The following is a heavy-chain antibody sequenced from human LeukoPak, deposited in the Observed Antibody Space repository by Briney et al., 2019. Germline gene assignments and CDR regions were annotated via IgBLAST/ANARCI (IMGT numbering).Heavy chain of an antibody. J-gene: IGHJ4*02. V-gene: IGHV3-7*01. CDR1: GFTFSSYW. D-gene: IGHD6-13*01. Sequence: GGSLRLSCAASGFTFSSYWMSWVRQAPGKGLEWVANIKQDGSEKYYVDSVKGRFTISRDNAKNSLYLQMNSLRAEDTAVYYCARDRIRYSSSWYRDYRGQGTLITVSS. CDR3: ARDRIRYSSSWYRDY. CDR2: IKQDGSEK.